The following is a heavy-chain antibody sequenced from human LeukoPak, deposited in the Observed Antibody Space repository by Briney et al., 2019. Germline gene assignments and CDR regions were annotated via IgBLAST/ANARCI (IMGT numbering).Heavy chain of an antibody. D-gene: IGHD6-13*01. CDR1: GGSISSSPYY. Sequence: PSETLSLTCTVSGGSISSSPYYWGWIRQPPGKGLEWIGSIYYSGTTHYSPSLKSRVTISVDTSKNQFSLKLSSVTAADTAVYYCARHSGQQLVDYWGQGTLVTVSS. CDR3: ARHSGQQLVDY. V-gene: IGHV4-39*01. J-gene: IGHJ4*02. CDR2: IYYSGTT.